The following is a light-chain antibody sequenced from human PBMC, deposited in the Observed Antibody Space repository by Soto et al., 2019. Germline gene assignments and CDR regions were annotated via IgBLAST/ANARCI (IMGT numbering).Light chain of an antibody. CDR3: ASYSTRSALV. CDR2: DVS. J-gene: IGLJ2*01. V-gene: IGLV2-14*03. CDR1: SADIGAFTY. Sequence: QSALTQPASVSGSPGQSITISCAGTSADIGAFTYVSWHQHHPSKPPLLLIYDVSNRPSGASARFSASKSANTAPPTISGLPDHDEADYYCASYSTRSALVFGGGTKLTVL.